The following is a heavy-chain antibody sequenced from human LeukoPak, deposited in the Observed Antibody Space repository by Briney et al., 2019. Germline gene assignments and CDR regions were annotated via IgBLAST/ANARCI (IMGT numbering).Heavy chain of an antibody. D-gene: IGHD3-16*01. CDR2: IYYSGST. CDR3: ARDNAGGYFDY. Sequence: RSSETLSLTCTVSGGSISSSSYYWGWIRQPPGKGLEWIGSIYYSGSTYYNPSLKSRVTISVDTSKNQFSLKLSSVTAADTAVYYCARDNAGGYFDYWGQGTLVTVSS. CDR1: GGSISSSSYY. J-gene: IGHJ4*02. V-gene: IGHV4-39*07.